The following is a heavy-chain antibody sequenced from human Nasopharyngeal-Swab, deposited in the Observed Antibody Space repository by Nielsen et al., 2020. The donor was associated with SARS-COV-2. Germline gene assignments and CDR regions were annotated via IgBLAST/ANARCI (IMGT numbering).Heavy chain of an antibody. J-gene: IGHJ4*02. D-gene: IGHD1-26*01. CDR3: ATNIVGATTVDFDY. CDR1: GFTFSSYG. V-gene: IGHV3-30*03. Sequence: GESLKISCAASGFTFSSYGMHWVRQAPGKGLEWVAVISYGGSNKYYADSVKGRFTISRDNSKNTLYLQMNSLRAEDTAVYYCATNIVGATTVDFDYWGQGTLVTVSS. CDR2: ISYGGSNK.